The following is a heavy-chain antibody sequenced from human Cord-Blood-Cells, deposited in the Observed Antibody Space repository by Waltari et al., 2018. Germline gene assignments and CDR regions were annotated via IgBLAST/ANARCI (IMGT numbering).Heavy chain of an antibody. V-gene: IGHV3-23*01. Sequence: EVQLLESGGGLVQPGGSLRLSCAASGFTFSSSAMSWVRRAPGKGLGWVAAISGGGGSTYSADALKGRFTISRDNSKNTLYLQMNSLRAEDTAVYYCAKDRNYYFDYWGQGTLVTVSS. CDR2: ISGGGGST. J-gene: IGHJ4*02. CDR3: AKDRNYYFDY. CDR1: GFTFSSSA. D-gene: IGHD1-7*01.